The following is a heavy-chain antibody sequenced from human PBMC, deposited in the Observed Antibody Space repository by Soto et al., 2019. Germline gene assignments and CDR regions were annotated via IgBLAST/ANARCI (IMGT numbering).Heavy chain of an antibody. Sequence: QVQLVESGGGVVQPGRSLRLSCAASGFTFSSYGMHWVRQAPGKGLEWVAVIWYDGSNKYYADSVKGRFTISRDNSKNTLYLQMNGLRAEDTAVYYCARDQDSYYYASSGYLFDYWGQGTLVTVSS. V-gene: IGHV3-33*01. D-gene: IGHD3-22*01. CDR1: GFTFSSYG. CDR2: IWYDGSNK. CDR3: ARDQDSYYYASSGYLFDY. J-gene: IGHJ4*02.